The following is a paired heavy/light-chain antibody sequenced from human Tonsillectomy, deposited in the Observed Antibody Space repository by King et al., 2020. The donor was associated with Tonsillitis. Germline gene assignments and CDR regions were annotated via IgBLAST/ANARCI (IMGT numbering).Heavy chain of an antibody. CDR2: ISSSSSYI. CDR1: KFTFSNYT. V-gene: IGHV3-21*01. J-gene: IGHJ4*02. Sequence: EVQLVESGGGLVKPRGSLRLACVGSKFTFSNYTMNWVRQAPGKGLEWVSSISSSSSYIYYADSVKGRFTVSRDNAKNSLYLQMSSLRAEDTAVYYCARQKSTRASGGPVDYWGQGTLVTVSS. D-gene: IGHD1-1*01. CDR3: ARQKSTRASGGPVDY.
Light chain of an antibody. CDR3: QQYYFTPYT. J-gene: IGKJ2*01. CDR2: WAS. V-gene: IGKV4-1*01. CDR1: QSVLYSSNKKNY. Sequence: DIVMTQSPDSLAVSLGERATINCKSSQSVLYSSNKKNYLAWYQQKPGQPPKLLIYWASTRESGVPDRFSGSGSGTDFTLTISSLQTEDVAVYYCQQYYFTPYTFGQGTKLEIK.